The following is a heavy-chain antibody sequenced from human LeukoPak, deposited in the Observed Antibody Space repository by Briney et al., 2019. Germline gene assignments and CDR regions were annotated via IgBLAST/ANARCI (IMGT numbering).Heavy chain of an antibody. CDR3: ARDSSSSSLADP. D-gene: IGHD2-2*01. V-gene: IGHV1-46*01. CDR2: INTSGGSP. Sequence: GASVKVPCKASGYTFTSSFMHWVRQAPGQGRGWMGIINTSGGSPTYAQKFQGRVTMTRDTSTSTVYMELSSLRSEDTAMYYCARDSSSSSLADPWGQGTLVTVSS. J-gene: IGHJ5*02. CDR1: GYTFTSSF.